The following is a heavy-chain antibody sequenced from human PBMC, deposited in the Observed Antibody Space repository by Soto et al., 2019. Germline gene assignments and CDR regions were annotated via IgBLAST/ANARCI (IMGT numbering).Heavy chain of an antibody. CDR2: ISYDGSNK. V-gene: IGHV3-30*03. J-gene: IGHJ6*02. CDR3: ATAPGYCSGGSRRGPIWFCGMDV. Sequence: QVQLVESGGGVVQPGRSLRLSCAASGFTFSSYGMHWVRQAPGKGLEWVAVISYDGSNKYYADSVKGRFTISRDNSKNTLYLQLNGLRAEYTAVYYCATAPGYCSGGSRRGPIWFCGMDVWGQGTTVTVSS. CDR1: GFTFSSYG. D-gene: IGHD2-15*01.